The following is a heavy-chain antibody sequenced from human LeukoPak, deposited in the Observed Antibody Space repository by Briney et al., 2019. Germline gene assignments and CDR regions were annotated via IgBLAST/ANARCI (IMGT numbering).Heavy chain of an antibody. V-gene: IGHV1-3*01. J-gene: IGHJ3*02. CDR3: AKSIVVVPAAMDI. CDR2: INAGNGNT. D-gene: IGHD2-2*01. Sequence: ASVKVSCKASGYTFTSYAMHWVRQAPGQRLEWMGWINAGNGNTKYSQKFQGRVTITRDTSASTAYMGLSSLRSEDTAVYYCAKSIVVVPAAMDIWGQGTMVTVSS. CDR1: GYTFTSYA.